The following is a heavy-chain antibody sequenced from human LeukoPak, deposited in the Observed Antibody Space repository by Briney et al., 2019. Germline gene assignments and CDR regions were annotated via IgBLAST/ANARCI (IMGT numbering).Heavy chain of an antibody. V-gene: IGHV3-9*01. D-gene: IGHD5-18*01. CDR3: AKDIGYSYGYSFDY. CDR1: GFTFSNYA. J-gene: IGHJ4*02. Sequence: GGSLRLSCAASGFTFSNYAMSWVRQAPGKGLEWVSGISWNSGSIGYADSVKGRFAISRDNAKNSLYLQMNSLRAEDTALYYCAKDIGYSYGYSFDYWGQGTLVTVSS. CDR2: ISWNSGSI.